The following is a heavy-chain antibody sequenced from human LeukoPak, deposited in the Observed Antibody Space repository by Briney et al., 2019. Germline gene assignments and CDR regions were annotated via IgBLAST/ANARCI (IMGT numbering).Heavy chain of an antibody. CDR3: STGGYYDSSGYLDY. J-gene: IGHJ4*02. Sequence: GGSLRLSRAASGLTLSSYWMHWVRQAPGKGLEWVSAISGSGDSTYYAGSVKGRFTSSRDNSENTLYLQMNSLRAEDTAVYYCSTGGYYDSSGYLDYWGQGTLVGVSS. CDR1: GLTLSSYW. V-gene: IGHV3-23*01. CDR2: ISGSGDST. D-gene: IGHD3-22*01.